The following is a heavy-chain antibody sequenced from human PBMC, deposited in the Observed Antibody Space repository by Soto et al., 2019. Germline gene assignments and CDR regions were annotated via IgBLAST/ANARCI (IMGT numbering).Heavy chain of an antibody. CDR3: AKEGYGDYYYFDY. Sequence: LRLSCAASGFTFSSYGMHWVRQAPGKGLEWVAVISYDGSNKYYADSVKGRFTISRDNSKNTLYLQMNSLRAEDTAVYYCAKEGYGDYYYFDYWGQGTLVTSPQ. V-gene: IGHV3-30*18. CDR2: ISYDGSNK. J-gene: IGHJ4*02. CDR1: GFTFSSYG. D-gene: IGHD4-17*01.